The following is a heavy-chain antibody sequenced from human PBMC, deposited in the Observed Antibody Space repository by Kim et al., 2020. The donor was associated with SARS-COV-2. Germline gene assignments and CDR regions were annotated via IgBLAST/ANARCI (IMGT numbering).Heavy chain of an antibody. D-gene: IGHD4-17*01. J-gene: IGHJ6*02. Sequence: SETLSLTCTVSGGSISSGGYYWSWIRQHPGKGLEWIGYIYYSGSTYYNPSLKSRVTISVDTSKNQFSLKLSSVTAADTAVYYCASYGGNSWGYYGMDVWGQGTTVTVSS. CDR2: IYYSGST. V-gene: IGHV4-31*03. CDR1: GGSISSGGYY. CDR3: ASYGGNSWGYYGMDV.